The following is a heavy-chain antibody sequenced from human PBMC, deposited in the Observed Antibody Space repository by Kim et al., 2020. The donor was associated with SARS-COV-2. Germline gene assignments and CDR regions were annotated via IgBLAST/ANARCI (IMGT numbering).Heavy chain of an antibody. V-gene: IGHV4-34*01. CDR3: ARGNTEIYYYGMDV. Sequence: NPSRKGRVTISVDTSKNQFSLKLSSVTAADTAVYYCARGNTEIYYYGMDVCGQGTTVTVSS. J-gene: IGHJ6*02. D-gene: IGHD2-8*02.